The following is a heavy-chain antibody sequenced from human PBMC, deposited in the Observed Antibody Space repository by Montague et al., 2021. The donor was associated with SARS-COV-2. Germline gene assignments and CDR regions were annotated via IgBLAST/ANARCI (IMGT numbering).Heavy chain of an antibody. CDR1: GIPFSSYA. Sequence: RSLSSPASGIPFSSYAMHWFRQAPSKGLEWVAVISYDGSNKYYSDPVKGRFTISRDNSKNTLYLQMNSLRAEDTAVYYCAREGLSGSYYGFLDYWGQGTLVTVSS. J-gene: IGHJ4*02. V-gene: IGHV3-30-3*01. D-gene: IGHD3-10*01. CDR2: ISYDGSNK. CDR3: AREGLSGSYYGFLDY.